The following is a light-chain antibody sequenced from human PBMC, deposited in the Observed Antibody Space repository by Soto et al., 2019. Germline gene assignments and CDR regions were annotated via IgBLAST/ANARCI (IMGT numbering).Light chain of an antibody. J-gene: IGKJ4*02. CDR2: AAS. CDR1: QAIRSY. CDR3: QQLNDYPLT. V-gene: IGKV1-9*01. Sequence: DIPLTQSPSFLSASVGDRVSITCRARQAIRSYLAWYQQKPGKAPKLLMYAASTLQSGVPSRFSGSASGTEFTLTISRLQPEDFAAYYCQQLNDYPLTFGGGTKVEIK.